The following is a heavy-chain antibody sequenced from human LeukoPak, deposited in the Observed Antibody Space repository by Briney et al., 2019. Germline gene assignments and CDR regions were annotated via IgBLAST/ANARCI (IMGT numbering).Heavy chain of an antibody. CDR2: ISGSGGST. J-gene: IGHJ4*02. CDR1: GFTFNSYA. Sequence: GGSLRLSCVASGFTFNSYAMNWVRQAPGKGLECISGSGGSTYYADSVKGRFTISRDNSKNTLYLQMNSLRTEDTAVYYCAKGSYYDSSGSFYFDYWGQGTLVTVSS. CDR3: AKGSYYDSSGSFYFDY. D-gene: IGHD3-22*01. V-gene: IGHV3-23*01.